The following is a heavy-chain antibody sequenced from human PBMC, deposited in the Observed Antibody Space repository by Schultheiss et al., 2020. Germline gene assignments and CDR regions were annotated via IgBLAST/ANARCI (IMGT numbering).Heavy chain of an antibody. Sequence: GSLRLSCEASGFIFSGYGMHWVRQAPGKGLEWVAVIWYDGSNKYYADSVKGRFAISRDNSGNTLYLQMNSLKTADTAVYYCTSEGCSGGGCYSNFWGQGTLVTVSS. CDR3: TSEGCSGGGCYSNF. CDR2: IWYDGSNK. V-gene: IGHV3-33*01. CDR1: GFIFSGYG. J-gene: IGHJ1*01. D-gene: IGHD2-15*01.